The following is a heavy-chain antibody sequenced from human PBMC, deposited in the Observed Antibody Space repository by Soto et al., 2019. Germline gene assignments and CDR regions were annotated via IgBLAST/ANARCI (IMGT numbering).Heavy chain of an antibody. D-gene: IGHD6-25*01. CDR3: ARQVSSAWPPYYYDMDV. Sequence: PSETLSLTCTVAGDSISSYFWSWIRQPPGRGLEWIGHIHYSGSTNYNPSLKSRVTISVDTSKNQVSLKLSSVTAADTAMYFCARQVSSAWPPYYYDMDVWGQGTTVTVSS. CDR2: IHYSGST. V-gene: IGHV4-59*08. CDR1: GDSISSYF. J-gene: IGHJ6*02.